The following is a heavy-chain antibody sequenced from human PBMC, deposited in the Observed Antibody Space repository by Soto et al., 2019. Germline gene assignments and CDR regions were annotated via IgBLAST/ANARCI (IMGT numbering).Heavy chain of an antibody. Sequence: QVQLVQSGAEVKKPGASVKVSCKASGYTFTSYGISWVRQAPGQGLEWMGWISAYNGNTNYAQKLQGRVTMTTDTSTSTAYMELRSLRSDDTAVYYCARDSVTVWYGDSPTAQFDYWGQGTLVTVSS. CDR3: ARDSVTVWYGDSPTAQFDY. J-gene: IGHJ4*02. D-gene: IGHD4-17*01. V-gene: IGHV1-18*01. CDR1: GYTFTSYG. CDR2: ISAYNGNT.